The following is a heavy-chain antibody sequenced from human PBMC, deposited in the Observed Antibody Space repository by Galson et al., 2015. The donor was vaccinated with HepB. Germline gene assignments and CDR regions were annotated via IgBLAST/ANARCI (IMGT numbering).Heavy chain of an antibody. J-gene: IGHJ4*02. CDR3: ARQGYCTIGVCYIEGAADY. V-gene: IGHV1-18*01. D-gene: IGHD2-8*01. CDR2: ISAYNGNT. Sequence: SVKVSCKASGYTFTNYGISWVRQAPGQGLEWMGWISAYNGNTNYAQKLQGRVTMTTDTSTRTAYMELRSLRSDDTAVYYCARQGYCTIGVCYIEGAADYWGQGTLVTVSS. CDR1: GYTFTNYG.